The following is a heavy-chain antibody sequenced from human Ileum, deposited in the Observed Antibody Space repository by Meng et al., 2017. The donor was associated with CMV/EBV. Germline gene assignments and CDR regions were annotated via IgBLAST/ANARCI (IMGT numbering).Heavy chain of an antibody. CDR1: GGTFSTYA. V-gene: IGHV1-69*05. CDR2: IIPIFGTA. D-gene: IGHD4-17*01. CDR3: AAYVKTTVPYYYGMDV. J-gene: IGHJ6*02. Sequence: SVKVSCKTSGGTFSTYAISWVRQAPGQGLEWMGGIIPIFGTANYAQKFQDRVTITTDESTSTAYMELSSLKSEDTAVYYCAAYVKTTVPYYYGMDVWGQGTTVTVSS.